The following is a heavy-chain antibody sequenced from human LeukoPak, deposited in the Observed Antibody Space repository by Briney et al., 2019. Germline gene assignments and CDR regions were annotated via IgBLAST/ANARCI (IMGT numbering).Heavy chain of an antibody. D-gene: IGHD3-22*01. CDR3: ARGYYYDSSAQAFDI. CDR1: GGTFSSYA. J-gene: IGHJ3*02. V-gene: IGHV1-69*05. Sequence: SVKVSCKASGGTFSSYAISWVRQAPGQGLEWMGGIIPIFGTANYAQKFQGRVTITTDETTSTAYMELSSLRSEDTAVYYCARGYYYDSSAQAFDIWGQGTMVTVSS. CDR2: IIPIFGTA.